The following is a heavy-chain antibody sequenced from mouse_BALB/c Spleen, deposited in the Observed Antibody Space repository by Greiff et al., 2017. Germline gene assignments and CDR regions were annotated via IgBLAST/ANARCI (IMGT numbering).Heavy chain of an antibody. V-gene: IGHV2-9*02. Sequence: QVQLKESGPGLVAPSQSLSITCTVSGFSLTSYGVHWVRQPPGKGLEWLGVIWAGGSTNYNSALMSRLSISKDNSKSQVFLKMNSLQTDDTAMYSWDREYYGSSYDYYAMDYWGQGTSVTVSS. J-gene: IGHJ4*01. CDR2: IWAGGST. D-gene: IGHD1-1*01. CDR3: DREYYGSSYDYYAMDY. CDR1: GFSLTSYG.